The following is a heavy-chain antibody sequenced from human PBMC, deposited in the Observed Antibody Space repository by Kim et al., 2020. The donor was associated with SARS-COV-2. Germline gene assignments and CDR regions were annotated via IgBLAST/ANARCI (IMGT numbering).Heavy chain of an antibody. J-gene: IGHJ4*02. Sequence: ESVKGRFTISRDNAKNSLFLQMNSLRDEDTAVYYCVRDLGDPDRSDYLFDYWGQGTLVSVSS. D-gene: IGHD3-22*01. V-gene: IGHV3-48*03. CDR3: VRDLGDPDRSDYLFDY.